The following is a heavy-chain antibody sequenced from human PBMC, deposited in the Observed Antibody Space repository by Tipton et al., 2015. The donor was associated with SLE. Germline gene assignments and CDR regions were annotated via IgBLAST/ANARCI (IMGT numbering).Heavy chain of an antibody. CDR3: VRAVGALGRYYFDS. D-gene: IGHD1-26*01. J-gene: IGHJ4*02. CDR2: ISRSSAYI. V-gene: IGHV3-21*03. Sequence: GSLRLSCAASGFTFSSYSMNWVRQAPGKGLEWVSCISRSSAYIDYEDSVKGRFTISRDNAKNSLYLQMNSLRAEDTAVYYCVRAVGALGRYYFDSWGQGAPVTVSS. CDR1: GFTFSSYS.